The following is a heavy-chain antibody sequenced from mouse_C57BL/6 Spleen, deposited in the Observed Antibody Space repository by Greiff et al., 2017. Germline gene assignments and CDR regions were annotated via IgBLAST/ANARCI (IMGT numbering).Heavy chain of an antibody. Sequence: QVQLQQPGAELVKPGASVKLSCKASGYTFTSYWMHWVKQRPGQGLEWIGMIHPNSGSTNYNEKFKSKATLTVDNSSSTAYMQLSSLTSEDSAVYYCEIYYYGSSYVRDYWGQGTTLTVSS. CDR3: EIYYYGSSYVRDY. V-gene: IGHV1-64*01. CDR2: IHPNSGST. D-gene: IGHD1-1*01. CDR1: GYTFTSYW. J-gene: IGHJ2*01.